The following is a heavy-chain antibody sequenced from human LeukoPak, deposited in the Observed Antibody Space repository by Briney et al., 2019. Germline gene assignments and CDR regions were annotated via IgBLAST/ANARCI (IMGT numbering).Heavy chain of an antibody. CDR3: ARYANSPYYYYAMDV. CDR1: GGSIIGYY. CDR2: IYYSGST. Sequence: SETLSLTCTVSGGSIIGYYLSWIRQPPGKGLEWIGSIYYSGSTNYNPSLKSRVTISVETSKNQFSLKLSSVTAADTAVYYCARYANSPYYYYAMDVWGQGTTVTVSS. D-gene: IGHD4/OR15-4a*01. J-gene: IGHJ6*02. V-gene: IGHV4-59*12.